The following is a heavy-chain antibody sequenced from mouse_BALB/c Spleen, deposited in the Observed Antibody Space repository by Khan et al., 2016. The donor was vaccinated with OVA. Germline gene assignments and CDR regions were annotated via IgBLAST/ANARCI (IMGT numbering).Heavy chain of an antibody. D-gene: IGHD1-1*01. CDR2: IYPGSGDI. CDR1: GYIFTDYV. CDR3: ARGGYGTSGAY. V-gene: IGHV1-77*01. J-gene: IGHJ3*01. Sequence: QVQLKQSGPELVKPGASVKMSCKASGYIFTDYVLTWVKQRTGQGLEWIGEIYPGSGDIYYNEKFKGKATLTADKSSKIAYIQLNSLTSEDSAVYFCARGGYGTSGAYWGQGTLVTGSA.